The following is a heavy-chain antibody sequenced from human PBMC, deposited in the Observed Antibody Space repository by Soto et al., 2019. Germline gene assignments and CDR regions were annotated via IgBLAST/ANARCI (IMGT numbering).Heavy chain of an antibody. CDR1: GGSISSSNW. CDR3: ARDSPYYDILTGYFDYYYYGMDV. V-gene: IGHV4-4*02. CDR2: IYHSGST. Sequence: TLSLTCAVSGGSISSSNWWSWVRQPPGKGLEWIGEIYHSGSTNYNPSLKSRVTISVDKSKNQFSLKLSSVTAADTAVYYCARDSPYYDILTGYFDYYYYGMDVWGQGTTVTVSS. D-gene: IGHD3-9*01. J-gene: IGHJ6*02.